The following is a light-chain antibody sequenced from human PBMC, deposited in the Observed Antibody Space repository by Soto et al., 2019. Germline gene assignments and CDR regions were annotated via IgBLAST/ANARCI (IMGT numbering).Light chain of an antibody. CDR3: QQSYTTART. CDR2: ATA. CDR1: QSISKY. Sequence: DIQMTQSPSSLSASVGDRVTITCRASQSISKYLNWYQQKPGKAPNLLIYATANLQSGVPSRFIGSRSATDDTLTITSLQAEDFATYFCQQSYTTARTFGQGTKLEIK. V-gene: IGKV1-39*01. J-gene: IGKJ2*01.